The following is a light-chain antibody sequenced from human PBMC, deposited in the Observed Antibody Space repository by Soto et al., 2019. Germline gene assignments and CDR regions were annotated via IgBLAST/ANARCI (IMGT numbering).Light chain of an antibody. J-gene: IGKJ4*01. CDR1: QAIRND. CDR2: GAS. Sequence: IQMTQSPSSLSASVGDRVTITCRASQAIRNDLGWYQQKPGKAPNLLIFGASNLQAGVPVRFSASGSGTNFTLTISSLQPEDFATYYCQQLNSYPLTFGGGTKVDIK. CDR3: QQLNSYPLT. V-gene: IGKV1-17*01.